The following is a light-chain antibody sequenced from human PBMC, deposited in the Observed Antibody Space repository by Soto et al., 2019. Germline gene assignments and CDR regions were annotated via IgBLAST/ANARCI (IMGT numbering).Light chain of an antibody. Sequence: EVVLTQSPGTLSLSPGERASLSCRASQSVSNNYLAWYQQKPGQSPKLLIFGSSDRATGIPDRFSGSGSGTDFTLTISRLGPEDFAVYYCQQYGSSPPYTFGQGNKLEIK. CDR2: GSS. V-gene: IGKV3-20*01. CDR3: QQYGSSPPYT. J-gene: IGKJ2*01. CDR1: QSVSNNY.